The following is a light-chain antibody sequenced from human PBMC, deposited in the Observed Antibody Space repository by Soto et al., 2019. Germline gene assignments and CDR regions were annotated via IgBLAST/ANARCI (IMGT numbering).Light chain of an antibody. CDR2: DNS. V-gene: IGLV1-40*01. CDR3: HSYDTSLGGSWV. CDR1: SSNIGAGYD. Sequence: QSVLTQPPSVSGAPGQRVTISCTGSSSNIGAGYDVHWYQLLPGTAPKLLIYDNSNRPSGVPDRFSGSKSGTSASLAITGLQAEDEADYYCHSYDTSLGGSWVFGTGTKVTVL. J-gene: IGLJ1*01.